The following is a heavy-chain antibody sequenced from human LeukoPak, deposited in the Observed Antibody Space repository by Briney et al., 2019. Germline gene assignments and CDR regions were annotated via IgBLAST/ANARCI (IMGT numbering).Heavy chain of an antibody. CDR1: GFTFRSYW. J-gene: IGHJ1*01. CDR2: ISYDGSNK. D-gene: IGHD3-10*01. CDR3: AKPPGALGYFQH. V-gene: IGHV3-30*18. Sequence: HPGGSLRLSCAASGFTFRSYWMSWVRQAPGKGLEWVAVISYDGSNKYYADSVKGRFTISRDNSKNTLYLQMNSLRAEDTAVYYCAKPPGALGYFQHWGQGTLVTVSS.